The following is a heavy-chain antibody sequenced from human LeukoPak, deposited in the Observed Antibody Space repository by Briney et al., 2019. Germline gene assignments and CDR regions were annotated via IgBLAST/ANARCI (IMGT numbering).Heavy chain of an antibody. CDR2: IYSGGST. V-gene: IGHV3-53*01. CDR1: GFTVSSNY. D-gene: IGHD4-17*01. CDR3: ARDRDGDPYFDY. J-gene: IGHJ4*02. Sequence: GGSLRPSCAASGFTVSSNYMSWVRQAPGKGLEWVSVIYSGGSTYYADSVKGRFTISRDNSKNTLYLQMNSLRAEDTAVYYCARDRDGDPYFDYWGQGTLVTVSS.